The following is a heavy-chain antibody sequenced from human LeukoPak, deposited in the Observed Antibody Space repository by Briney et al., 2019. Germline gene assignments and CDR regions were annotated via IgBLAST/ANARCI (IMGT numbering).Heavy chain of an antibody. D-gene: IGHD5-12*01. J-gene: IGHJ4*02. CDR2: ISSDGTTT. CDR3: TRGPTRFGGYGIDS. CDR1: GFSFSDHW. V-gene: IGHV3-74*01. Sequence: GGSLRLSCAASGFSFSDHWMHWVRQAPGKGLVWVSRISSDGTTTNYADSVKGRFTISRGNAKNTLYLQMNSLRAEDTAVYYCTRGPTRFGGYGIDSWGQGTLVTVSS.